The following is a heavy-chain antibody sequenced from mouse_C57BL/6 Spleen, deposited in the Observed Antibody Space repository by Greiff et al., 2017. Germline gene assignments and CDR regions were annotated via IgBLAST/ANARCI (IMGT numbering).Heavy chain of an antibody. D-gene: IGHD1-1*01. CDR1: GYSFTGYS. CDR2: LNPYNGDT. J-gene: IGHJ4*01. V-gene: IGHV1-20*01. CDR3: ASTIITVVGEGLYAMDY. Sequence: VQLQQSGPELVKPGASVKISCKASGYSFTGYSMNWVMQSHGKSLEWIGRLNPYNGDTFYNQKFKGKATLTVDQSSSTAYMELRSLTSDDSAVYYCASTIITVVGEGLYAMDYWGQGTSVTVSS.